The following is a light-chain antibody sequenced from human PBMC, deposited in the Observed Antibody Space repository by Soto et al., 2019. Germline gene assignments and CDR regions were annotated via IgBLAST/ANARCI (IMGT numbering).Light chain of an antibody. CDR2: DAS. J-gene: IGKJ3*01. V-gene: IGKV1-33*01. CDR1: QDISNY. Sequence: DIQMTQSPSSLSASVGDRVTITCQASQDISNYLKWYQQKTGKAPKLLIYDASNLETGVPSRFNGSGSGTDITLTNSSLQPDDIAKYYCQQYDTLRVTVGPGTEVDIK. CDR3: QQYDTLRVT.